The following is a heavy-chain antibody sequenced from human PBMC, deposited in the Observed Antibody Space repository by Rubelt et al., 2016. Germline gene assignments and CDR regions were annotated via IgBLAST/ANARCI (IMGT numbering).Heavy chain of an antibody. CDR1: GFTFSSYS. CDR3: ARGGEYFDY. Sequence: EVQLVESGGGLVKPGGSLRLSCAASGFTFSSYSMNWVRQAPGKGLEWVSYISSSSSTIYYADSVKGRFTISRDNAKNSLYLQRNSLRDEETAVYDCARGGEYFDYWGQGTLVTVAS. CDR2: ISSSSSTI. V-gene: IGHV3-48*02. J-gene: IGHJ4*02.